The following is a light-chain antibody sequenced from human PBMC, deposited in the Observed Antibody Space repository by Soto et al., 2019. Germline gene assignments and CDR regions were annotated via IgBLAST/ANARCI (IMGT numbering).Light chain of an antibody. CDR1: LNVNNY. CDR2: DAS. CDR3: QQRQNWPPIT. V-gene: IGKV3-11*01. J-gene: IGKJ5*01. Sequence: VLTQSPATPSLSPGERATLSCRSSLNVNNYLAWYQQKPGQAPRLLIYDASNRATGISARFSGSGSGTHFTLTISRLEPEDFAVYYCQQRQNWPPITSGPGTRVE.